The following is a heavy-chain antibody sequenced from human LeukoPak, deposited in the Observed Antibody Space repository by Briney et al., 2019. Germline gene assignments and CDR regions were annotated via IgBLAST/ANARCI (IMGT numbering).Heavy chain of an antibody. CDR1: GFTFSSYG. D-gene: IGHD6-13*01. CDR2: IHHDGSNK. CDR3: ANEGTEYSSSWYIDY. Sequence: GGSLRLSCAASGFTFSSYGMHWVRQAPGRGLDWVAFIHHDGSNKYYADSVRGRFTMSRDNSKNTLYLQMNSLRAEDTAVYFCANEGTEYSSSWYIDYWGQGTLVTVSS. J-gene: IGHJ4*02. V-gene: IGHV3-30*02.